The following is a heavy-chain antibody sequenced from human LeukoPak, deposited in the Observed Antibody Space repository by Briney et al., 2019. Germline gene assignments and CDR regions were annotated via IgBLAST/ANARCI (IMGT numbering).Heavy chain of an antibody. CDR2: ISYDGSNK. V-gene: IGHV3-30*04. CDR3: ATDLLAAADDY. D-gene: IGHD6-13*01. J-gene: IGHJ4*02. Sequence: GRSLRLSCAASGFTFSSYAMHWVRQAPGKGLEWVAVISYDGSNKYYADSVKGRFTISRDNSKNTLYLQMNSLRAEDTAVYYCATDLLAAADDYWGQGTLVTVSS. CDR1: GFTFSSYA.